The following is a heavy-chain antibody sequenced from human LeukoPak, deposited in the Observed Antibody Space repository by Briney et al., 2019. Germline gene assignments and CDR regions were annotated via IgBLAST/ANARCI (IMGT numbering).Heavy chain of an antibody. V-gene: IGHV1-69*06. Sequence: ASVKVSCTASGGTFSSYAISWVRQAPGQGLEWMGGIIPIFGTANYAQKFQGRVTITADKSTSTAYMELSSLRSEDTAVYYCASGGLGYCSSTSCRRSYYYYGMDVWGKGTTVTVSS. CDR3: ASGGLGYCSSTSCRRSYYYYGMDV. CDR1: GGTFSSYA. CDR2: IIPIFGTA. D-gene: IGHD2-2*01. J-gene: IGHJ6*04.